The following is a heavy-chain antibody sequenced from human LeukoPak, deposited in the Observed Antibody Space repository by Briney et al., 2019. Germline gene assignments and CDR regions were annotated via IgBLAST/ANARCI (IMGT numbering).Heavy chain of an antibody. CDR3: ARGYCSGGSCYSGDY. Sequence: VKVSCKASGGTFSSYAIGWVRQAPGQGLEWMGRIIPILGIANYAQKFQGRVTITADKSTSTAYMELSSLRSEDTAVYYCARGYCSGGSCYSGDYWGQGTLVTVSS. V-gene: IGHV1-69*10. CDR1: GGTFSSYA. J-gene: IGHJ4*02. D-gene: IGHD2-15*01. CDR2: IIPILGIA.